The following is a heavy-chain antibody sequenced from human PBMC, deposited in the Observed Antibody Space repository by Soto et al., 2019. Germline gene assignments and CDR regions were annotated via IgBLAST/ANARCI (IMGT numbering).Heavy chain of an antibody. CDR3: AIIYDFWSGLNWFDP. CDR1: GYTFTSYD. J-gene: IGHJ5*02. D-gene: IGHD3-3*01. V-gene: IGHV1-8*01. CDR2: MNPNSGNT. Sequence: QVQLVQSGAEVKKPGASVKVSCKASGYTFTSYDINWVRQATGQGLEWMGWMNPNSGNTGYAQKFQGRVTMTRNTSISTAYMVLSSLRSEDTAVYYCAIIYDFWSGLNWFDPWGQGTLVTVSS.